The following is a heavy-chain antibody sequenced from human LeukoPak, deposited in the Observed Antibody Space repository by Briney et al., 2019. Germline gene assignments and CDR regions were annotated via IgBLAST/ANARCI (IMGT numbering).Heavy chain of an antibody. Sequence: VASVKVSCKASGGTFSSYAISWVRRAPGQGLEWMGGIIPIFGTANYAQKFQGRVTITADESTSTAYMELSSLGSEDTAVYYCARGRFGEFTLNYYYGMDVWGKGTTVTVSS. J-gene: IGHJ6*04. CDR1: GGTFSSYA. CDR2: IIPIFGTA. CDR3: ARGRFGEFTLNYYYGMDV. D-gene: IGHD3-10*01. V-gene: IGHV1-69*13.